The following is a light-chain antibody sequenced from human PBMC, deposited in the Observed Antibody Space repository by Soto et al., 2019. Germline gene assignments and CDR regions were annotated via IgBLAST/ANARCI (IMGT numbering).Light chain of an antibody. Sequence: EIVLTQSPGTLSLSPGERATLSCRASQSVTSNYLAWYQQRPGQAPRHLIFGTSSRATGTPDKFSGSGSGTDFTLTISRPEPDDFAEYYCQYYGSPSWTFGHGTKVEIK. CDR2: GTS. V-gene: IGKV3-20*01. CDR1: QSVTSNY. J-gene: IGKJ1*01. CDR3: QYYGSPSWT.